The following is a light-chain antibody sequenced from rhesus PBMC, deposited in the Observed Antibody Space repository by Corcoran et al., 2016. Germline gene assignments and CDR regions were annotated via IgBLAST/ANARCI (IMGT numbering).Light chain of an antibody. J-gene: IGKJ2*01. CDR2: GAF. CDR1: QSVGSY. V-gene: IGKV3-24*04. CDR3: QQSSNLYS. Sequence: ETVVTQSPATLSLSPGERATLSCRASQSVGSYLAWYQQKPGQAPRHLIYGAFSRATGIPDSFSGSGYGTDFNLTFRSLGPGDVGIYYCQQSSNLYSFGQGNKVEIK.